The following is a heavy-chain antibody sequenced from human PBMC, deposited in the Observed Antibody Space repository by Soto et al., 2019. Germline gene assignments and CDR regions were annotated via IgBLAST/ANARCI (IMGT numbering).Heavy chain of an antibody. CDR2: IIPIFGTA. Sequence: SVKVSCKASRVAFSKFIVTWVRQAPGLGLEWVGGIIPIFGTANYAQKFQGRVTITADESTSTSYMEVNNLRSEDTAVYYCAKVGYSSPMGYYYGMDVWGQGTTVTVSS. J-gene: IGHJ6*02. D-gene: IGHD6-19*01. V-gene: IGHV1-69*13. CDR3: AKVGYSSPMGYYYGMDV. CDR1: RVAFSKFI.